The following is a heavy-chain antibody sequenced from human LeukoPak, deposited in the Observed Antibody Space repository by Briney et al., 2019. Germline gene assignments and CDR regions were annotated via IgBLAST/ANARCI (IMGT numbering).Heavy chain of an antibody. J-gene: IGHJ4*02. V-gene: IGHV3-74*01. CDR3: AKVLGGLWPGIDY. CDR2: INSDGSST. CDR1: GFTFSTHS. D-gene: IGHD2-15*01. Sequence: PGGSLRLSCAASGFTFSTHSMHWVRQAPGKGPVWVSRINSDGSSTRYADPVTGRFTISRDNAKNTVYLQMNSLRAEDTAVYYCAKVLGGLWPGIDYWGQGTVVTVSS.